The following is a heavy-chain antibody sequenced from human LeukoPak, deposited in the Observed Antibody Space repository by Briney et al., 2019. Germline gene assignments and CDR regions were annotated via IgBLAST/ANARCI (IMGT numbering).Heavy chain of an antibody. CDR1: GYTFTGYY. V-gene: IGHV1-2*02. D-gene: IGHD3-22*01. J-gene: IGHJ4*02. CDR2: INPNSGGT. CDR3: ARGYDSSGYYIP. Sequence: ASVKVSCKASGYTFTGYYMHWVRQAPGQGLEWMGWINPNSGGTNYAQKFQGRVTMARDTSISTAYMELSRLRSDDTAVYYCARGYDSSGYYIPWGQGTLVTVSS.